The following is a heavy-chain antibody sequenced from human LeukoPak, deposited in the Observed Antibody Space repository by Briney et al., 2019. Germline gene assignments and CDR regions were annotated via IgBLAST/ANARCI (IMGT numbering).Heavy chain of an antibody. CDR3: TRYYNSLDY. D-gene: IGHD5-24*01. J-gene: IGHJ4*02. Sequence: PGGSLRLSCAASGFTFSNYWMHWVRQAPGKGLVWVSRINSDASMTSYADSVNGRFTISRDNAKNTLYLQMNSLRADDTAMYYCTRYYNSLDYWGQGTLVTVSS. CDR2: INSDASMT. V-gene: IGHV3-74*01. CDR1: GFTFSNYW.